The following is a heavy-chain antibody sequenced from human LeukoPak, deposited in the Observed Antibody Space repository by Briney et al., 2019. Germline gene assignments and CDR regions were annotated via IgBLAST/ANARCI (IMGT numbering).Heavy chain of an antibody. Sequence: GSSLKISCEAVGYSFTGDCIGWGRQLPGRGREFMGTIYPGDSDTKYSPSFEGRVSISVDKSINTAYLQWSGLKASDTAMYYCARYGTSGTYSHGFDVWGQGTMVIVSS. CDR2: IYPGDSDT. D-gene: IGHD3-10*01. V-gene: IGHV5-51*01. CDR1: GYSFTGDC. J-gene: IGHJ3*01. CDR3: ARYGTSGTYSHGFDV.